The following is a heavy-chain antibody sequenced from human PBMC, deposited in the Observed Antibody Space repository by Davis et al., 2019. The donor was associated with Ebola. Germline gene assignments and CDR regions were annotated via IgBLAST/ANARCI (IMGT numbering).Heavy chain of an antibody. CDR2: IIPIFGTA. V-gene: IGHV1-69*05. J-gene: IGHJ6*02. CDR3: ASDGYRGVVVAANYYYYGMDV. Sequence: SVKVSCKASGGTFSSYAISWVRQAPGQGLEWMGGIIPIFGTANYAQKFQGRVTMTTDTSTSTAYMELRSLRSDDTAVYYCASDGYRGVVVAANYYYYGMDVWGQGTTVTVSS. CDR1: GGTFSSYA. D-gene: IGHD2-15*01.